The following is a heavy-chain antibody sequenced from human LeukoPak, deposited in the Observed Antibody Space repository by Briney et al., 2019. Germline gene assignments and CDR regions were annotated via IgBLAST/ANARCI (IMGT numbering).Heavy chain of an antibody. CDR1: GFTFSSYS. CDR3: ARCTTGRTFGSLREIKRSREIDY. V-gene: IGHV3-48*01. Sequence: QAGGSLRLSCATSGFTFSSYSMNWVRQAPGKGLEWVSYISSSSSTIYYADSVKGRFTISRDNAKNSLYLQMSSLRAEDTAVYYCARCTTGRTFGSLREIKRSREIDYWGQGTLVTVSS. J-gene: IGHJ4*02. CDR2: ISSSSSTI. D-gene: IGHD1-1*01.